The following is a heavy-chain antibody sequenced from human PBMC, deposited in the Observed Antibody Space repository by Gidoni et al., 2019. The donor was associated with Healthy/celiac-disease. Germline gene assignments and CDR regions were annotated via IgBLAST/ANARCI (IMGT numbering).Heavy chain of an antibody. Sequence: QVQLQESGPGLVKPSETLSLTCTVSGGSISSYYWSWIRQPPGKGLEWIGYIYYSESTNYNPSLKSRVTISVDTSKNQFSLKLSSVTAADTAVYYCARHAGSDTAMALPQFDYWGQGTLVTVSS. J-gene: IGHJ4*02. CDR3: ARHAGSDTAMALPQFDY. V-gene: IGHV4-59*08. CDR2: IYYSEST. CDR1: GGSISSYY. D-gene: IGHD5-18*01.